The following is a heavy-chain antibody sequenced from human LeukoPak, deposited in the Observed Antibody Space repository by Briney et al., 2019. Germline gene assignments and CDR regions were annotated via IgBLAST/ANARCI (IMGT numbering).Heavy chain of an antibody. CDR3: ARESAAGMGLDY. CDR2: IYYSGST. D-gene: IGHD6-13*01. V-gene: IGHV4-61*08. J-gene: IGHJ4*02. Sequence: KTSETLSLTCTVSGGSVNSGVYYWSWIRQPPGKGLEYIGYIYYSGSTNYNPSLKSRVTISVDTSKNQFSLKLSSVTAADTAVYYCARESAAGMGLDYWGQGTLVTVSS. CDR1: GGSVNSGVYY.